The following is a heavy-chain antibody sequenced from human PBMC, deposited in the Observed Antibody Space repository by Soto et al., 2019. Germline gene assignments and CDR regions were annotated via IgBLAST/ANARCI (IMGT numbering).Heavy chain of an antibody. CDR3: ARDNCSGGSCYPRYWYFDL. V-gene: IGHV1-69*12. CDR2: IIPIFGTA. Sequence: QVQLVQSGAEVKKPGSSVKVSCKASGGTFSSYAISWVRQAPGQGLEWMGGIIPIFGTANYAQKFQGRVTITADEXXSXAXXELSSLRSEDTAVYYCARDNCSGGSCYPRYWYFDLWGRGTLVTVSS. J-gene: IGHJ2*01. CDR1: GGTFSSYA. D-gene: IGHD2-15*01.